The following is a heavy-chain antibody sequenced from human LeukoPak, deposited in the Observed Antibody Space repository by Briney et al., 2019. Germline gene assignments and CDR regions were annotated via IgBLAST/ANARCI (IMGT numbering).Heavy chain of an antibody. V-gene: IGHV3-23*01. CDR1: GFTFSTYA. D-gene: IGHD3-16*01. J-gene: IGHJ4*02. CDR3: AKRTSGGSSGYSFDY. CDR2: IRGSGGSNT. Sequence: QPGGSLRLSCAASGFTFSTYAMSWVRQAPGKGLEWVSTIRGSGGSNTYYADSVQGRFTISRDNSKNTLYVQMNSLRAEDTAVYYCAKRTSGGSSGYSFDYWGQGTLVTVSS.